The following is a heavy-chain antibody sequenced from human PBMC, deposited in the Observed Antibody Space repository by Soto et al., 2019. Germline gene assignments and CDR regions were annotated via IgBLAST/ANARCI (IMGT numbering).Heavy chain of an antibody. CDR1: GGTFSSYA. V-gene: IGHV1-69*13. J-gene: IGHJ5*02. D-gene: IGHD2-2*01. Sequence: ASVKVSCKASGGTFSSYAISWVRQAPGQGLEWMGGIIPIFGTANYAQKFQGRVTITADESTSTAYMELSSLRSEDTAVYYCATSYCSSTSCYYNWFDPWGQATLVTVSS. CDR3: ATSYCSSTSCYYNWFDP. CDR2: IIPIFGTA.